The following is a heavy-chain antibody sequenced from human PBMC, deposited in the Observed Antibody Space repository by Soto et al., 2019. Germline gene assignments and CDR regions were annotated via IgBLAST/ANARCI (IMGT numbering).Heavy chain of an antibody. V-gene: IGHV3-7*03. Sequence: EVQLVESGGGLVQPGGSLRLSCAASGFTFNNYWMTWVRQAPGKGLEWVANIKQDGSEKYYVDSVKGRFTISRDNAKKSLYLQMNSLRAEDTAVYYCARDGRAYYYTLLDYWGQGTLVTVSS. CDR2: IKQDGSEK. D-gene: IGHD3-10*01. J-gene: IGHJ4*02. CDR3: ARDGRAYYYTLLDY. CDR1: GFTFNNYW.